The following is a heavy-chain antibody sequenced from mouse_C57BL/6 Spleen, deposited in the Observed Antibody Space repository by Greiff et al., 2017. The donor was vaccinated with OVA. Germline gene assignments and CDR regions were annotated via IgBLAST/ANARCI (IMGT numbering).Heavy chain of an antibody. CDR1: GYTFTSYW. D-gene: IGHD1-1*01. Sequence: QVQLQQSGAELVKPGASVKMSCKASGYTFTSYWITWVKQRPGQGLEWIGDIYPGSGSTNYNEKFKSKATLTVDTSSSTAYMQLSSLTSEDSAVYYCARGDYYGSSWYFDVWGTGTTVTVSS. CDR2: IYPGSGST. CDR3: ARGDYYGSSWYFDV. V-gene: IGHV1-55*01. J-gene: IGHJ1*03.